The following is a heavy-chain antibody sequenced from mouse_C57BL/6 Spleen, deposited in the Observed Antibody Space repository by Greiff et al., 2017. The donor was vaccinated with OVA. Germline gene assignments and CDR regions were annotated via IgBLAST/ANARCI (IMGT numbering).Heavy chain of an antibody. CDR1: GFTFSSYG. V-gene: IGHV5-6*02. Sequence: EVMLVESGGDLVKPGGSLKLSCAASGFTFSSYGMSWVRPTPDKRLEWVATSSSGGSYTYYPDSVKGRFTISRDNAKNTLYLQMSSLKSEDTAMDYGARRENSYYWDYWGQGTTLTVSS. J-gene: IGHJ2*01. CDR3: ARRENSYYWDY. CDR2: SSSGGSYT.